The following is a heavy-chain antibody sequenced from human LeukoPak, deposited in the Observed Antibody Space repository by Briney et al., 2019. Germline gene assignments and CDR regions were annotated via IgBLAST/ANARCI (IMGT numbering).Heavy chain of an antibody. D-gene: IGHD2-2*01. Sequence: ASVKVSCKASGYTFTSYGISWVRQAPGQGLEWMGWISAYNGNTNYAQQLQGRVTMTTDTSKSTAYMELRSLRSDDTAVYYCARDLVVVPAAKLDFPNAFDIWGQGTMVTVSS. V-gene: IGHV1-18*01. J-gene: IGHJ3*02. CDR1: GYTFTSYG. CDR3: ARDLVVVPAAKLDFPNAFDI. CDR2: ISAYNGNT.